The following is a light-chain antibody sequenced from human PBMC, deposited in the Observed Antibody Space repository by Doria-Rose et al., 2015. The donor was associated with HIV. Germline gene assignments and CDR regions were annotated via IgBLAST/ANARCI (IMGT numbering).Light chain of an antibody. CDR3: QQYYSSPRA. CDR1: QGVLYSSNNKNY. CDR2: WAS. V-gene: IGKV4-1*01. Sequence: EIVLTQSPDSLAVSLGERATINCKSSQGVLYSSNNKNYLAWYQQKPGQPPKLLIYWASTRESGVPDRFSGSGSGTDFTLSISSLQAEDVAIYYCQQYYSSPRAFGQGTKVEIK. J-gene: IGKJ1*01.